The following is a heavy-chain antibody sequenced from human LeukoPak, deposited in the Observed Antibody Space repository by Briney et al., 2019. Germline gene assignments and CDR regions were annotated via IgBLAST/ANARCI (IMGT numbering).Heavy chain of an antibody. J-gene: IGHJ4*02. V-gene: IGHV3-33*03. Sequence: AGGSLRLSCAASGFTLSRHGMHWVRQAPGKGLEWVAVIWYDGSNTYYVDSVKGRFTISRDNAKNTLYLQMNSLRAEDTAVYYCAGSLEPLTEYWGQGTLVTVSS. CDR2: IWYDGSNT. CDR1: GFTLSRHG. CDR3: AGSLEPLTEY. D-gene: IGHD1-1*01.